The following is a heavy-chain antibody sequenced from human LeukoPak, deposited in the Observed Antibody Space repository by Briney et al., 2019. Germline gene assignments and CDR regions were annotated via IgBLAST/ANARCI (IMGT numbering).Heavy chain of an antibody. J-gene: IGHJ6*02. CDR3: AKVEEPHGYSYGPLDYCYYYGMDV. CDR1: GFTFSGYA. D-gene: IGHD5-18*01. Sequence: GGSLRFSCAASGFTFSGYARSWVGQAQGKGLKGFSAISGSGGGNYYEDSVRGRFTITRDNSKNALDQQMNSLRAEDTAVYYGAKVEEPHGYSYGPLDYCYYYGMDVWGQGTTVSVSS. V-gene: IGHV3-23*01. CDR2: ISGSGGGN.